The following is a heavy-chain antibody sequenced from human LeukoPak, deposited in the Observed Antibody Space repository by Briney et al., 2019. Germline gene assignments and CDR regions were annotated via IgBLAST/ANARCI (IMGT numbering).Heavy chain of an antibody. V-gene: IGHV1-24*01. CDR1: GYTLTELS. CDR3: ATDVIGYSGSHGDY. J-gene: IGHJ4*02. Sequence: ASVKVSCKVSGYTLTELSMHWVRQAPGKGLEWMGGFDPEDGETIYAQKFQGRVTMTEDTSTDTAYMELSSLRSEDTAVYYCATDVIGYSGSHGDYWGQGTLVTVSS. CDR2: FDPEDGET. D-gene: IGHD1-26*01.